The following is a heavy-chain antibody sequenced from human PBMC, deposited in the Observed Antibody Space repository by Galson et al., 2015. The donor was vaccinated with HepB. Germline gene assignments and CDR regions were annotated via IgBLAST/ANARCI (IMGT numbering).Heavy chain of an antibody. CDR3: ARPVYSSGWYLDY. CDR1: GYRFTTYW. Sequence: QSGAEVKKPGDSLKIPCKGSGYRFTTYWIGWVRQMPGKGLEWMGIIYPGDSDTRFSPSFQGQVTMSADKSISTAYLQWSSLKASDTAMYYCARPVYSSGWYLDYWGQGTLVTVSS. V-gene: IGHV5-51*01. D-gene: IGHD6-19*01. CDR2: IYPGDSDT. J-gene: IGHJ4*02.